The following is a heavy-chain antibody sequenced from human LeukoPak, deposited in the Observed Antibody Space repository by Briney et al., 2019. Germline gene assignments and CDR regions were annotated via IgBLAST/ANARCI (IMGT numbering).Heavy chain of an antibody. J-gene: IGHJ5*02. D-gene: IGHD2-21*01. Sequence: AETLSLTCAVSGVSVSDYYWNWIRQSPEKGLEWIGEVSHGGYTNYNPSLRSRVIISEDTSKNQFSLNVTSVTAADTALYYCARVRCGGGQGKCYNHWGQGSLVTVSS. CDR2: VSHGGYT. V-gene: IGHV4-34*01. CDR3: ARVRCGGGQGKCYNH. CDR1: GVSVSDYY.